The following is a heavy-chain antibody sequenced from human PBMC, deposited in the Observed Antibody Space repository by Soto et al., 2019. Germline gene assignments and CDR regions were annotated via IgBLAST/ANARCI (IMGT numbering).Heavy chain of an antibody. D-gene: IGHD3-10*01. J-gene: IGHJ4*02. CDR1: GGSISSGDYY. V-gene: IGHV4-30-4*01. CDR3: ARVGGFGATTIDY. Sequence: SETLSLTCTVSGGSISSGDYYWSWIRQPPGKGLEWIGYIYYSGSTYYNPSLKSRVTISVDTSKNQFSLKLSSVTAADTAVYYCARVGGFGATTIDYWGQGTLVTVAS. CDR2: IYYSGST.